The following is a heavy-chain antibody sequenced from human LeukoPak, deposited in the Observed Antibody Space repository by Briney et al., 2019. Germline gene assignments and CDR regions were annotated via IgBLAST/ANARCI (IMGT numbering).Heavy chain of an antibody. Sequence: SETLSLTCAVYGGSFSGYYWSWIRQPPGKGLEWIGEINHSGSTNYNPSLKSRVTISVDTSKNQFSLQLSSVTALDTAVYYCASVGATLGPSDYWGQGTLVTVSS. CDR3: ASVGATLGPSDY. V-gene: IGHV4-34*01. CDR1: GGSFSGYY. D-gene: IGHD1-26*01. J-gene: IGHJ4*02. CDR2: INHSGST.